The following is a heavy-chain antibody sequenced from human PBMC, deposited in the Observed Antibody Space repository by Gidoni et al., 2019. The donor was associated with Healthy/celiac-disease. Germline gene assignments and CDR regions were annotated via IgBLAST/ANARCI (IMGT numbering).Heavy chain of an antibody. Sequence: EVQLVESGGGLVQPGGSLRLSCEASGFTLSSYEMNWVRQAPGKGLEWVSYISSSGSTIYYADSVKGRFTISRDNAKNSLYLQMNSLRAEDTAVYYCARDIGSSGWYGGNYYGMDVWGQGTTVTVSS. CDR3: ARDIGSSGWYGGNYYGMDV. V-gene: IGHV3-48*03. D-gene: IGHD6-19*01. J-gene: IGHJ6*02. CDR1: GFTLSSYE. CDR2: ISSSGSTI.